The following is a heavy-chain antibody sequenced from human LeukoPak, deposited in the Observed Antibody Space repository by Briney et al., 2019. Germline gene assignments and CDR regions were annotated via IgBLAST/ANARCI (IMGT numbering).Heavy chain of an antibody. CDR1: GGSISSGGYS. CDR2: IYHSGST. J-gene: IGHJ4*02. D-gene: IGHD3-10*01. CDR3: ARVGIGYGSMYYFDY. V-gene: IGHV4-30-2*01. Sequence: SETLSLTCAVSGGSISSGGYSWSWLRQPPGKGLEWIGYIYHSGSTYYNPSLKSRVTISVDRSKNQFSLKLSSVTAADTAVYYCARVGIGYGSMYYFDYWGQGTLVTVSS.